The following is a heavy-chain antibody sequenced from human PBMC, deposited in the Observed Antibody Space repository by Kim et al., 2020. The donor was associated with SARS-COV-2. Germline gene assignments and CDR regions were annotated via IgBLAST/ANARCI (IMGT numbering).Heavy chain of an antibody. D-gene: IGHD6-13*01. CDR3: ARHFDFGISSSWSREPDY. Sequence: GESLKISCKGSGYSFTSYWISWVRQMPGKGLEWMGRIDPSDSYNNYSPSFQGHVTISADKSISTAYRQWSSLKASDTAMYYCARHFDFGISSSWSREPDYWGQGTLVTVSS. J-gene: IGHJ4*02. V-gene: IGHV5-10-1*01. CDR2: IDPSDSYN. CDR1: GYSFTSYW.